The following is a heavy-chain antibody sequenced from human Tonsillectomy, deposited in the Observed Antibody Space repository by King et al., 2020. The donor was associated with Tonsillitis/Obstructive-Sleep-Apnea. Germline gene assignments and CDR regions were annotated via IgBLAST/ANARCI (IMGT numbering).Heavy chain of an antibody. CDR3: ARDHLVGGVYYYMDV. Sequence: VQLQESGPGLVKPSQTLSLTCTVSGGSISSGGYYWSWIRQHPGKGLGWIGYIYYSGSTYYNPSLKSRVTISVDTSKNQFSLKLSSVIAADTAVYYCARDHLVGGVYYYMDVWGKGTTVTVSS. J-gene: IGHJ6*03. V-gene: IGHV4-31*03. CDR1: GGSISSGGYY. CDR2: IYYSGST. D-gene: IGHD1-26*01.